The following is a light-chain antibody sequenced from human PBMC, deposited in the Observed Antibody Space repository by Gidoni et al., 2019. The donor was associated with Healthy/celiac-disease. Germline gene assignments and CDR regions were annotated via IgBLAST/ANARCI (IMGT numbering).Light chain of an antibody. J-gene: IGKJ1*01. CDR3: QQYGSSRT. V-gene: IGKV3-20*01. CDR1: QSVSSNY. Sequence: EIVLTQSPGTLSLSPGESATLSCRASQSVSSNYLAWYQQKPGQAPRLLIYGASSRATGIPDRFSGSGSGTDFTLTISRLEPEDFVVYYCQQYGSSRTFGQGTKVEIK. CDR2: GAS.